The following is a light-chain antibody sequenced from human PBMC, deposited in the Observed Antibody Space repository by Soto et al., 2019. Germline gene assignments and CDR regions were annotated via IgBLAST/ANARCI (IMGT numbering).Light chain of an antibody. CDR3: QQRCNWPPVT. V-gene: IGKV3-11*01. Sequence: EIVLTQSPATLSLSPGERATLSCRASQSVSSYLAWYQQKPGQAPRLLIYDASNRATGIPARFSGSGSGPDFTLTISSLEPVDVAVYYCQQRCNWPPVTFGQGTKLEIK. CDR1: QSVSSY. J-gene: IGKJ2*01. CDR2: DAS.